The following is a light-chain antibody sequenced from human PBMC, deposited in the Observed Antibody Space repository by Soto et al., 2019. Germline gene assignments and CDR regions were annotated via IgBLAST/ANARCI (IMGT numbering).Light chain of an antibody. J-gene: IGKJ1*01. V-gene: IGKV2-28*01. CDR2: LGS. CDR1: QSLLDSNGYNY. CDR3: MQALQSPPT. Sequence: DIVMTQSPLSLRVTPGEPASISCRSSQSLLDSNGYNYLDWYLQKSGQSPQLLIYLGSNRAAGVPDRFSGSGSGTDVTLKISRVEAEDVGVYYCMQALQSPPTFGQGTKVETK.